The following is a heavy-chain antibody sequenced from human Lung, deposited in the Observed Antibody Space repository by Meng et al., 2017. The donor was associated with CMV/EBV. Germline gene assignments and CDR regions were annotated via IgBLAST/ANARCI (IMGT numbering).Heavy chain of an antibody. CDR2: INPSGDNT. V-gene: IGHV1-46*01. CDR1: GYTFRRHW. D-gene: IGHD2/OR15-2a*01. Sequence: ASXXVSXNASGYTFRRHWMHWVRQAPGQGPEWMAVINPSGDNTLYAQRFQGRLTLTRDTSTNTVYMDLGSLTSEDSAVYFCARDNSDSTSTWWFDPWGQGTLVTVSS. J-gene: IGHJ5*02. CDR3: ARDNSDSTSTWWFDP.